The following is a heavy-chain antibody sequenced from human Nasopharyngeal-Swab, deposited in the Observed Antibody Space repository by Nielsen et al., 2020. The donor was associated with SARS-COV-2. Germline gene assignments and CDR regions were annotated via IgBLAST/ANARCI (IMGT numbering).Heavy chain of an antibody. CDR2: ISWEGDNI. Sequence: SLKISCAASGFTFEDNAMHWVRLVPGKGLEWVAGISWEGDNIHYAESVKGRFTISRDNAKKSLYLQMNSLRAEDTALYYCVKDKGTFVYYYVMDVWGQGTSVTVSS. J-gene: IGHJ6*02. V-gene: IGHV3-9*01. CDR1: GFTFEDNA. CDR3: VKDKGTFVYYYVMDV. D-gene: IGHD1-14*01.